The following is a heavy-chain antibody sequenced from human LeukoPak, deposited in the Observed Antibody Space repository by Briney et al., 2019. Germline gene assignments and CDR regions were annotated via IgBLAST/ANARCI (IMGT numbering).Heavy chain of an antibody. V-gene: IGHV4-30-2*01. D-gene: IGHD3-22*01. CDR3: ARGHYYDSSGDGAFDI. CDR1: GGSISSGGYS. J-gene: IGHJ3*02. CDR2: IYHSGST. Sequence: SETLSLTCAVSGGSISSGGYSWSWIRQPPGKGLEWIGYIYHSGSTYYNPSLKSRVTISVDRSKNQFSLKLSSVTAADTAVYYCARGHYYDSSGDGAFDIWGQGTMVTVSS.